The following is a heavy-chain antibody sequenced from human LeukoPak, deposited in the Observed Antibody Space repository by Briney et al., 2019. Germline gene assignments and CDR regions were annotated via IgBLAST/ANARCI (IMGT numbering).Heavy chain of an antibody. CDR1: GGSISSSSYY. D-gene: IGHD3-10*01. CDR3: AKHYMGSSYNRGLDY. V-gene: IGHV4-39*01. J-gene: IGHJ4*02. Sequence: SETLSLTCTVSGGSISSSSYYWGWIRQPPGKGLEWIGTIYYSGYTYYNPSLESRVTISADTSKNQFSLKLSSVTAADTAIYYCAKHYMGSSYNRGLDYWGQGTLVTVSS. CDR2: IYYSGYT.